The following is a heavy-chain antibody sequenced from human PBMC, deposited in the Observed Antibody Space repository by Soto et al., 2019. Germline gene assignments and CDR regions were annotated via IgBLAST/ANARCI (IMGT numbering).Heavy chain of an antibody. Sequence: ASVKVSCKASGYTFTSYDINWVRQATGQGLEWMGWMNPNSGNTGYAQKFQGRVTMTRNTSISTAYMELSSLRSEDTAVYYCARVHKLVNWFDPWGRGTLVTVSS. D-gene: IGHD2-15*01. V-gene: IGHV1-8*01. CDR3: ARVHKLVNWFDP. CDR2: MNPNSGNT. J-gene: IGHJ5*02. CDR1: GYTFTSYD.